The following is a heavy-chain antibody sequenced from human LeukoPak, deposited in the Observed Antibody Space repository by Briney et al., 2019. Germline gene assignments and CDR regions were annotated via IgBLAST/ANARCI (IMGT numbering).Heavy chain of an antibody. CDR3: ARDSVTLTPAFDY. CDR2: IYESGST. CDR1: GYSISSGYY. Sequence: KPSETLSLTCTVSGYSISSGYYWGWIRQPPGKGLEWIGSIYESGSTYYNPSLKSRVTISVDKSKSQFSLKLSSVTAADTAVYYCARDSVTLTPAFDYWGQGTLVTVSS. J-gene: IGHJ4*02. D-gene: IGHD4-17*01. V-gene: IGHV4-38-2*02.